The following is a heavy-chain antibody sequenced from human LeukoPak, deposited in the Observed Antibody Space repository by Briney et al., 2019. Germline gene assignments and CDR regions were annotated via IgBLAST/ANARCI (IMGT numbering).Heavy chain of an antibody. CDR3: ARLNPGYVTAPHDS. D-gene: IGHD3-16*01. CDR2: VYYSGSI. J-gene: IGHJ5*01. V-gene: IGHV4-39*01. CDR1: GGSITAGNHH. Sequence: SETLSLTCTVSGGSITAGNHHWGWIRQPPGKGLEWIGSVYYSGSIFSDTSHKSRLTISGYTSKNQFSLSLSSVTAADTAVYYCARLNPGYVTAPHDSWGQGMLVTVSS.